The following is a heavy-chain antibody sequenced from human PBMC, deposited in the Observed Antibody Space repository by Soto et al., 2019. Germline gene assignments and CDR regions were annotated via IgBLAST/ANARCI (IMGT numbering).Heavy chain of an antibody. CDR2: IGTAGDT. V-gene: IGHV3-13*01. D-gene: IGHD3-10*01. CDR1: GFTFSSYD. CDR3: AREGGGFGEYYFDY. J-gene: IGHJ4*02. Sequence: GGSLRLSCAASGFTFSSYDMHWVSQATGKGLEWVSAIGTAGDTYYPGSVKGRFTVSRENAKNSLYLQMNSLRAEDTAVYYCAREGGGFGEYYFDYWGQGTLVTVSS.